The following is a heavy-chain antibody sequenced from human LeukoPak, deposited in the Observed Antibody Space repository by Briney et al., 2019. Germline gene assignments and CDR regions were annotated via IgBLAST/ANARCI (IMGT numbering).Heavy chain of an antibody. D-gene: IGHD4-11*01. CDR1: GFTFSSYA. J-gene: IGHJ4*02. V-gene: IGHV4-30-2*01. Sequence: LRLSCAASGFTFSSYAMSWVRQAPGKGLEWIGYIYHSGSTYYNPSLESRVTISVDRSKNQFSLKLSSVTAADTAVYYCARGGDSNYHLDYWGQGTLVTVSS. CDR3: ARGGDSNYHLDY. CDR2: IYHSGST.